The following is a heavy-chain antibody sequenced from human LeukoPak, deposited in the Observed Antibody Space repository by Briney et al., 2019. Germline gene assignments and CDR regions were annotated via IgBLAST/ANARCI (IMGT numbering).Heavy chain of an antibody. J-gene: IGHJ4*02. V-gene: IGHV3-21*01. CDR3: ARSGDILTGYHNFDY. CDR1: GFTFSSYS. Sequence: GGSLRLSCAASGFTFSSYSMNWVRQAPGKGLEWVASISSSSSYIYYADSVKGRFTISRDNAKNSLYLQMNSLRAEDTAVYYCARSGDILTGYHNFDYWGQGTLVTVSS. D-gene: IGHD3-9*01. CDR2: ISSSSSYI.